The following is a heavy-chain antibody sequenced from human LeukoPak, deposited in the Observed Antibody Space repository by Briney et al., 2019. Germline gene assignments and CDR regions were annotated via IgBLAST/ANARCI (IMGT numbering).Heavy chain of an antibody. D-gene: IGHD4-17*01. V-gene: IGHV3-48*04. CDR3: ARGPDATTVTHDY. J-gene: IGHJ4*02. CDR2: ISRSSNTI. CDR1: GFIFSTYA. Sequence: GESLRLSCAASGFIFSTYAMNWVRQTPGEGLEWISFISRSSNTIYYADSVKGRFTISRDNAKNSLYLQMNSLRAEDTAVYYCARGPDATTVTHDYWGQGTLVTVSS.